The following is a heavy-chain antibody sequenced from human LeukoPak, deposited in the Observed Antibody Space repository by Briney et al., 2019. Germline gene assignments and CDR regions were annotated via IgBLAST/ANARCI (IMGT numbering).Heavy chain of an antibody. V-gene: IGHV1-69*13. CDR1: EGTFSSYA. CDR2: IIPIFGTA. CDR3: ARARAVAGYNWFDP. D-gene: IGHD6-19*01. J-gene: IGHJ5*02. Sequence: SVKVSCKASEGTFSSYAISWVRQAPGQGLEWMGGIIPIFGTANYAQKFQGRVTITADESTSTAYMELSSLRSEDTAVYYCARARAVAGYNWFDPWGQGTLVTVSS.